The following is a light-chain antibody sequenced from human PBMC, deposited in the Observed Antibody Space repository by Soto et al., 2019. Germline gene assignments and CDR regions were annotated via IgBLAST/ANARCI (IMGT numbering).Light chain of an antibody. V-gene: IGKV3-15*01. Sequence: EVVMTQSTATLSVSPGERATLSCRASQNVNTNLAWYQQKPGQSPRLLIYGATSRATGLPARFSGSGSGTEFTLTISSPQSEDFAVYYCQQYNNWPPTFGQGTRLEIK. CDR2: GAT. CDR1: QNVNTN. J-gene: IGKJ5*01. CDR3: QQYNNWPPT.